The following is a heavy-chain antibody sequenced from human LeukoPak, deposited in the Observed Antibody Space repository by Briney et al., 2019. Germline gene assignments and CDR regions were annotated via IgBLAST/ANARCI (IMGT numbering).Heavy chain of an antibody. J-gene: IGHJ3*01. CDR2: ISYDGSNK. CDR1: GFTFSSYA. V-gene: IGHV3-30*04. CDR3: ARVPRYYDILTGYYDY. D-gene: IGHD3-9*01. Sequence: PGGSLRLSCAASGFTFSSYAMHWVRQAPGKGLEWVAVISYDGSNKYYADSVKGRFTISRDNSKNTLYLQMNSLRAEDTAVYYCARVPRYYDILTGYYDYWGQGTMVTVSS.